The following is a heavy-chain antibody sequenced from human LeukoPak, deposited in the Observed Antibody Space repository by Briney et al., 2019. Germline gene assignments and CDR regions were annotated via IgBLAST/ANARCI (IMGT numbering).Heavy chain of an antibody. Sequence: ASVKVSCKASGYTFTGYYMHWVRQAPGQGLEWMGWINPNSGGTNYAQKFQGWVTMTRDTSISTAYMELSRLRSDDTAVYYCASPSTTGTTGSFDYWGQGTLVTVSS. J-gene: IGHJ4*02. CDR3: ASPSTTGTTGSFDY. V-gene: IGHV1-2*04. D-gene: IGHD1-1*01. CDR2: INPNSGGT. CDR1: GYTFTGYY.